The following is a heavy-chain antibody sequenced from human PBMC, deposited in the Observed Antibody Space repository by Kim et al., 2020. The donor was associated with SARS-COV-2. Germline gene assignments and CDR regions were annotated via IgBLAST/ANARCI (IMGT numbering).Heavy chain of an antibody. D-gene: IGHD3-10*01. Sequence: GGSLRLSCAASGFTFDDYAMHWVRQAPGKGLEWVSGISWNSGSIGYADSVKGRFTISRDNAKNSLYLQMNSLRAEDTALYYCAKDNLSMVRGVIYSNFDYWGQGTLVTVSS. J-gene: IGHJ4*02. CDR2: ISWNSGSI. CDR3: AKDNLSMVRGVIYSNFDY. V-gene: IGHV3-9*01. CDR1: GFTFDDYA.